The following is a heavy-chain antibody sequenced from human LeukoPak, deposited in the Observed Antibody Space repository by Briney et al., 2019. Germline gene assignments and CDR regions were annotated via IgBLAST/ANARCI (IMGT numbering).Heavy chain of an antibody. CDR3: AKDLPSYDFWSGSMY. J-gene: IGHJ4*02. CDR2: IRYDGSNK. D-gene: IGHD3-3*01. V-gene: IGHV3-30*02. Sequence: GGSLRLSCAASGFTFSSYWMSWVRQAPGKGLEWMAFIRYDGSNKYYADSVKGRFTISRDNSKNTLYLQMNSLRAEDTAVYYCAKDLPSYDFWSGSMYWGQGTLVTVSS. CDR1: GFTFSSYW.